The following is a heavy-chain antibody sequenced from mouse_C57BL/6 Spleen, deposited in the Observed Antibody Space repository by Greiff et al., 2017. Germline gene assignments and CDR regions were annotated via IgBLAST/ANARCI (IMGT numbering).Heavy chain of an antibody. Sequence: EVQLVESGGGLVQPGGSLKLSCAASGFTFSDYYMYWVRQTPEKRLEWVAYISNGGGSTYYPDTVKGRFTISRDNATNTLYLQMSRLKSEDTAMYYCARQRDWDGYFDVWGTGTTVTVSS. D-gene: IGHD4-1*01. CDR3: ARQRDWDGYFDV. CDR2: ISNGGGST. J-gene: IGHJ1*03. V-gene: IGHV5-12*01. CDR1: GFTFSDYY.